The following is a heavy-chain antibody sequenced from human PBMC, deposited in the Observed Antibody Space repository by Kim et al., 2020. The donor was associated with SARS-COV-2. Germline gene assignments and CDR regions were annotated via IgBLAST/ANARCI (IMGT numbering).Heavy chain of an antibody. D-gene: IGHD6-13*01. CDR2: ISGSGGST. Sequence: GGSLRLSCAASGFTFSSYAMSWVRQAPGKGLEWVSAISGSGGSTYYADSVKGRFTISRDNSKNTLYLQMNSLRAEDTAVYYCAKDVEDSSSWFFGVFDYWGQGTLVTVSS. CDR1: GFTFSSYA. CDR3: AKDVEDSSSWFFGVFDY. V-gene: IGHV3-23*01. J-gene: IGHJ4*02.